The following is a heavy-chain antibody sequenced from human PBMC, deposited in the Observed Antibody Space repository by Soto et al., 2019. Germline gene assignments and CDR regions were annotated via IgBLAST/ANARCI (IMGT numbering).Heavy chain of an antibody. D-gene: IGHD3-3*01. CDR2: ISGSGGST. J-gene: IGHJ4*02. CDR3: AKDQGLRFLEWVLSSGFDY. Sequence: GGSLSLSCAASGFTVSSYAMSWVRPAPGPGLEWVSAISGSGGSTYYADSVKGRFTISRDNSKNTLYLQKNSLRAEDTAVYYCAKDQGLRFLEWVLSSGFDYWGQGTLVTVSS. CDR1: GFTVSSYA. V-gene: IGHV3-23*01.